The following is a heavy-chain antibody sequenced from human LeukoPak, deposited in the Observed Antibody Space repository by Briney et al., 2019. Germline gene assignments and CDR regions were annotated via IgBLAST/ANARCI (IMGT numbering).Heavy chain of an antibody. Sequence: GGSLRLSCAASEFSFKSYGMHWVRQSPGRGLEWVAVISFDGSDIYYADSVEGRFTVSRDNSKNTLYLRMNSLRAEDTAVYYCARDPDSYETSGSPFDYWGQGTLVTVSS. CDR2: ISFDGSDI. V-gene: IGHV3-30*03. J-gene: IGHJ4*02. CDR1: EFSFKSYG. CDR3: ARDPDSYETSGSPFDY. D-gene: IGHD3-22*01.